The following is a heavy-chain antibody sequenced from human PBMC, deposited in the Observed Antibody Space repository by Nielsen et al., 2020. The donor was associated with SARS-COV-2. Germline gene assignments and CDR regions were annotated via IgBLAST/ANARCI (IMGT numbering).Heavy chain of an antibody. Sequence: GGSLRLSCAASGFTFDDYALHWVRQAPGKGLEWVSGISWNSGSIAYADSVKGRFTISRDNAKNSLYLQMNSLRAEDTALYYCAKGGSGSYYIRPCFDYWGQGTLVTVSS. V-gene: IGHV3-9*01. CDR3: AKGGSGSYYIRPCFDY. J-gene: IGHJ4*02. CDR1: GFTFDDYA. CDR2: ISWNSGSI. D-gene: IGHD3-10*01.